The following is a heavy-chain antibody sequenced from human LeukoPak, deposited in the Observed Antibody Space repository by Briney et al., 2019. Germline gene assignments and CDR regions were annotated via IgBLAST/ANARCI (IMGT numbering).Heavy chain of an antibody. CDR3: ARDSGTTGEVKFDP. D-gene: IGHD3-10*01. CDR2: IYSRGST. Sequence: SETLSLTCIVSGGSISSSNYYWGWIRQSPGKGLEWIGSIYSRGSTYYNPSLKSRVIVSSDMSKNQFSLRLSSVTAADTAVYYCARDSGTTGEVKFDPWGQGTLVTVSS. J-gene: IGHJ5*02. V-gene: IGHV4-39*07. CDR1: GGSISSSNYY.